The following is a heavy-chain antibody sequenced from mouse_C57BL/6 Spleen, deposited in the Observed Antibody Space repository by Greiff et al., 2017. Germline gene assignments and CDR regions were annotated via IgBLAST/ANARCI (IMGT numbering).Heavy chain of an antibody. CDR3: ARYMGLTYAMDY. V-gene: IGHV1-22*01. Sequence: EVKLQESGPELVKPGASVKMSCKASGYTFTDYNMHWVKQSHGKSLEWIGYINPNNGGTSYNQKFKGKATLTVNKSSSTAYMELRSLTSEDSAVYYCARYMGLTYAMDYWGQGTSVTVSS. CDR2: INPNNGGT. J-gene: IGHJ4*01. CDR1: GYTFTDYN. D-gene: IGHD1-1*02.